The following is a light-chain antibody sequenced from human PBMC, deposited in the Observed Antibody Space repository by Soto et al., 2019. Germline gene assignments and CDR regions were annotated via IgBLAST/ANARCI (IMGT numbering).Light chain of an antibody. V-gene: IGKV3-20*01. CDR3: QQYGSSPPRT. CDR1: QSVSNNY. CDR2: GAS. J-gene: IGKJ1*01. Sequence: EIVLTQSPGTLSLSPGERATLCCRASQSVSNNYLAWYQQKPGQAPRLLIYGASSRATGIPDRFSGSGSGTDFTLTISRLEPEDFAVYYCQQYGSSPPRTFGQGTKVDIK.